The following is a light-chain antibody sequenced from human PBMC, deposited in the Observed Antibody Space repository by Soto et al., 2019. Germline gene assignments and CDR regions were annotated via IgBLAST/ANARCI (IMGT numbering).Light chain of an antibody. J-gene: IGKJ3*01. CDR2: DAS. V-gene: IGKV3-11*01. CDR1: QSISNY. CDR3: QQRSNWPSLFT. Sequence: VLTQSPATLSLSPGERATLCCRASQSISNYLAWYQQKPGQAPRLLIYDASNRATGIPARFSGSGSGTDFTLTISSLEPEDFAVYYCQQRSNWPSLFTFGPGTKVDIK.